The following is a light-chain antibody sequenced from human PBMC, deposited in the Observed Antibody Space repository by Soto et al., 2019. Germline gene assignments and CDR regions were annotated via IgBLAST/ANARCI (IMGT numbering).Light chain of an antibody. J-gene: IGKJ1*01. CDR2: GAF. Sequence: EFVLTQSPGTLSLSPGQSATLSCRASQSFSSKYFAWYQQRPGQAPRLLIHGAFNRATGIPDRFSGSGSGTDFSLTISRLEPEDFAMYYCQQMRTFGQGTKVEIK. CDR1: QSFSSKY. CDR3: QQMRT. V-gene: IGKV3-20*01.